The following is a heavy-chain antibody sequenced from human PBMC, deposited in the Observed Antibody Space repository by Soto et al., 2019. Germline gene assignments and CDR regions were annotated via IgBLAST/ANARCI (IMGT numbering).Heavy chain of an antibody. Sequence: QLQLQESGPGLVKPSETLSLTCTVSGGSISSSSYYWGWIRQPPGKGLEWIGSIYYSGSTYYNPSLKSRVTISVDTSKNQFSLKLSSVTAADTAVYYCARHYYGDYVWSDYFDYWGQGTLVTVSS. D-gene: IGHD4-17*01. CDR2: IYYSGST. J-gene: IGHJ4*02. CDR1: GGSISSSSYY. CDR3: ARHYYGDYVWSDYFDY. V-gene: IGHV4-39*01.